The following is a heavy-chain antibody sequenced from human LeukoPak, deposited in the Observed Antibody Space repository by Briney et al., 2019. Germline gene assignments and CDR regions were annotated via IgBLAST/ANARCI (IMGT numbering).Heavy chain of an antibody. CDR1: GFTFSTYW. V-gene: IGHV3-7*01. D-gene: IGHD1-14*01. J-gene: IGHJ4*02. Sequence: GTLRLSCAASGFTFSTYWMSWVRQAPGKGLELVANIKQDGSEKYYVDSVKGRFTISRDNAKNSLYLQVNSLRAEDTAVYYCARNHRRLDYWGQGTLVTVSS. CDR2: IKQDGSEK. CDR3: ARNHRRLDY.